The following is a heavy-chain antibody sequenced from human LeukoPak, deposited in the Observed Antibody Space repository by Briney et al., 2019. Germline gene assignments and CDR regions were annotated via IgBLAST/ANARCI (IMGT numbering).Heavy chain of an antibody. V-gene: IGHV3-21*01. J-gene: IGHJ1*01. CDR2: ISGSSRHI. CDR3: ARGYCGGDCYGD. D-gene: IGHD2-21*02. CDR1: GFTFSSYT. Sequence: GGSLRLSCAASGFTFSSYTMNWVRQAPGKGLEYVSSISGSSRHIYYADSVKGRFTISRDNTKSSLYLQVNSLRVEDMAVYYCARGYCGGDCYGDWGQGTLVTVSS.